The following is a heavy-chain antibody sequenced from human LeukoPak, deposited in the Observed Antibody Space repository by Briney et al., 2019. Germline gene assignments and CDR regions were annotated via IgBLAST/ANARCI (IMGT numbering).Heavy chain of an antibody. CDR2: INPSGGST. CDR3: ARGEGEGGYSYGAIDY. Sequence: ASVKVSCKASGYTFTSYGISWVRQAPGQGLEWMGIINPSGGSTSYAQKFQGRVTMTRDMSTSTVYMELSSLRSEDTAVYCARGEGEGGYSYGAIDYWGQGTLVTVSS. J-gene: IGHJ4*02. V-gene: IGHV1-46*01. CDR1: GYTFTSYG. D-gene: IGHD5-18*01.